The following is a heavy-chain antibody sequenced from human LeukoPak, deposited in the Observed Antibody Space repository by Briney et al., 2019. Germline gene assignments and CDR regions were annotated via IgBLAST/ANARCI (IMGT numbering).Heavy chain of an antibody. D-gene: IGHD2-2*01. CDR2: IDWDDDK. CDR1: GFSLSTSGMR. CDR3: ARSLGYCSSTSCSQDAFDI. Sequence: PGPTLVNPTQTLTLTCTFSGFSLSTSGMRVSWIRQPPGKALEWLARIDWDDDKFYSTSLKTRLTISKDTSKNQVVLTMTNMDPVDTATYYCARSLGYCSSTSCSQDAFDIWGQGTMVTVSS. J-gene: IGHJ3*02. V-gene: IGHV2-70*04.